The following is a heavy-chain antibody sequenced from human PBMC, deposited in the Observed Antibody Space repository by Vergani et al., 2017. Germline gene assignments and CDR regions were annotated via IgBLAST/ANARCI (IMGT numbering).Heavy chain of an antibody. Sequence: EVQLLESGGGLVQPGGSLRLSCAASGFTFSSYAMSWARQAPGKGVGWVSAISGRGGSTYSADPGKGRFTISRDNSKNTLYRQMNSLRDEDTAVYYCAKEAGYYDGGGRNAFDIWGQGTMVTVSS. CDR2: ISGRGGST. D-gene: IGHD3-22*01. CDR1: GFTFSSYA. V-gene: IGHV3-23*01. J-gene: IGHJ3*02. CDR3: AKEAGYYDGGGRNAFDI.